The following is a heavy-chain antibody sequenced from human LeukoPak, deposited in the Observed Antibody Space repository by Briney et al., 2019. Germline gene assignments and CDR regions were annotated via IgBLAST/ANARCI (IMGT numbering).Heavy chain of an antibody. CDR1: GFTFSSYS. D-gene: IGHD3-3*01. J-gene: IGHJ4*02. Sequence: PGGSLRLSCAASGFTFSSYSMNWVRQAPGKGLEWVSSISSSSSYIYYADSVKGRFTISRDNAKNSLYLQMNSLRAEDTAVYYCARDRPAAIRFLVWGPHDYWGQGTLVTVSS. CDR3: ARDRPAAIRFLVWGPHDY. V-gene: IGHV3-21*01. CDR2: ISSSSSYI.